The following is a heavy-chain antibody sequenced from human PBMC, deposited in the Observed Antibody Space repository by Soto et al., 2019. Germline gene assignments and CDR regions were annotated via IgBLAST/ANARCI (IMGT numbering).Heavy chain of an antibody. CDR2: INPNSGGT. V-gene: IGHV1-2*02. D-gene: IGHD3-22*01. CDR3: AKGSPVGSYYGSSGFDY. J-gene: IGHJ4*02. CDR1: GYTFTGYY. Sequence: ASVKVSCKASGYTFTGYYMHWVRQAPGQGLEWMGWINPNSGGTNYAQKFQGRVTMTRDTSISTAYMELSRLRSDDTAVYYCAKGSPVGSYYGSSGFDYWGQGTLVTVSS.